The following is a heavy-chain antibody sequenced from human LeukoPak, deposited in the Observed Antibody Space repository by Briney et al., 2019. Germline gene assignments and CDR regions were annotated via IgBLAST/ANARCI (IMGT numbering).Heavy chain of an antibody. CDR2: LSGSGRLI. J-gene: IGHJ3*01. V-gene: IGHV3-21*06. Sequence: RLSCGASGFGFSSVTMNWVRQAPGKALEWVSSLSGSGRLIWYAGSVKGRFTISRDNAANSLFLQMNSLRVEDTAVYYCARDLHTGHAFDAWGQGTVVAVSS. D-gene: IGHD7-27*01. CDR3: ARDLHTGHAFDA. CDR1: GFGFSSVT.